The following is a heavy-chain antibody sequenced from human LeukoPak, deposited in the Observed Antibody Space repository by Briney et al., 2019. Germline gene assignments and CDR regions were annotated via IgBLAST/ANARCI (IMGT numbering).Heavy chain of an antibody. CDR1: GFTFSSYG. CDR3: AKKASGSYFQGPDY. CDR2: ISYDGSNK. J-gene: IGHJ4*02. D-gene: IGHD1-26*01. V-gene: IGHV3-30*18. Sequence: GGSLRLSCAASGFTFSSYGMHWVRQAPGKGLEWVAVISYDGSNKYYADSVKGRSTISRDNSKNTLYLQMNSLRAEDTAVYYCAKKASGSYFQGPDYWGQGTLVTVSS.